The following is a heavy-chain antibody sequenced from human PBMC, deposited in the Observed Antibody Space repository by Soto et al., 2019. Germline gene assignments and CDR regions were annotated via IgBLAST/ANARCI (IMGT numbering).Heavy chain of an antibody. V-gene: IGHV4-39*01. CDR2: VYYSGST. CDR3: ASTSYYYYYMDV. CDR1: GGSISSSSYY. D-gene: IGHD1-26*01. Sequence: SETLSLTCTVSGGSISSSSYYWGWIRQPPGKGLEWIGSVYYSGSTYYNPSLKSRVTISVDTSKNQFSLKLSPVTAADTAVYYCASTSYYYYYMDVWGKGTTVTVSS. J-gene: IGHJ6*03.